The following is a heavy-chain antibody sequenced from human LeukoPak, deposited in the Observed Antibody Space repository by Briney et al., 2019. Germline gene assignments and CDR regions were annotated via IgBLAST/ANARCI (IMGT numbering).Heavy chain of an antibody. J-gene: IGHJ3*02. D-gene: IGHD2-15*01. V-gene: IGHV1-18*01. Sequence: ASVKVSCKASGYTFTSYGISWVRQAPGQGLEWMGWISAYNGNTNYAQKLQGRVTMTTDTSTSTAYMELRSLRSDDTAVYYCARDHWRYCSGGSCYSTARGAFDIWGQGTMVTVSS. CDR3: ARDHWRYCSGGSCYSTARGAFDI. CDR1: GYTFTSYG. CDR2: ISAYNGNT.